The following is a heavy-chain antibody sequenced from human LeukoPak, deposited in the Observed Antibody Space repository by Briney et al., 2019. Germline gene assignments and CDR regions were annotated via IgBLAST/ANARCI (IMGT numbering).Heavy chain of an antibody. CDR1: GYTFTSYG. D-gene: IGHD2-15*01. J-gene: IGHJ6*02. Sequence: ASVKVSCTASGYTFTSYGISWVQQAPGQGLEWMGWISAYNGNTNYAQKLQGRVTMTTDTSTSTAYMELRSLRSDDTAVYYCASSTVLRGDYYYYYGMDVWGQGTTVTVSS. V-gene: IGHV1-18*01. CDR2: ISAYNGNT. CDR3: ASSTVLRGDYYYYYGMDV.